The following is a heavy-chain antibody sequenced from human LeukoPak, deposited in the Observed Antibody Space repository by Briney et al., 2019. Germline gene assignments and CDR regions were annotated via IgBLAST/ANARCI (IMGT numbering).Heavy chain of an antibody. CDR1: GGAISNNY. V-gene: IGHV4-59*12. CDR3: ARNGGNSDFDY. D-gene: IGHD4-23*01. J-gene: IGHJ4*02. Sequence: SETLSLTCSVSGGAISNNYWSWIRQPPGKGLEWIGYIYYSGSTNYKPSLKSRVTMLLDKSKNQFSLKLSSVTAADTAVYYCARNGGNSDFDYWGQGTLVTVSS. CDR2: IYYSGST.